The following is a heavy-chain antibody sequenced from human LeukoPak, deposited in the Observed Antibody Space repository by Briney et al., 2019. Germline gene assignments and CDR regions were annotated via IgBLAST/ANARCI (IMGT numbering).Heavy chain of an antibody. CDR3: ASYSKLRGYSYGTGLG. J-gene: IGHJ4*02. CDR2: IYYSGST. CDR1: GGSISSGGYY. D-gene: IGHD5-18*01. V-gene: IGHV4-31*03. Sequence: SETLSLTCTVSGGSISSGGYYWSWIRQHPGKGLEWIGYIYYSGSTYYNPSLKSRVTISVDTSKNQFSLKLSSVTAADTAVYYCASYSKLRGYSYGTGLGWGQGTLVTVSS.